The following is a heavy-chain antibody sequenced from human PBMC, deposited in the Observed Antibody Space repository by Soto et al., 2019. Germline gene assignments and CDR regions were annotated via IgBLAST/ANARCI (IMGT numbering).Heavy chain of an antibody. CDR1: GYSFTSYW. D-gene: IGHD3-22*01. Sequence: GESLKISCKGSGYSFTSYWISWVRQMPGKGLEWMGRIDPSDSYTNYSPSFQGHVTISADKSISTAYLQWSSLKASDTAMYYCARPRRNYDSSGYLGMDVWGQGTTVTVSS. CDR3: ARPRRNYDSSGYLGMDV. CDR2: IDPSDSYT. V-gene: IGHV5-10-1*01. J-gene: IGHJ6*02.